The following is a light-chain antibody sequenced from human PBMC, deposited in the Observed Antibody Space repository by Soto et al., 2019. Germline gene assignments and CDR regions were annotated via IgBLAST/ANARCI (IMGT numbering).Light chain of an antibody. J-gene: IGKJ4*01. CDR1: QXISSW. CDR3: QQASSFPLT. V-gene: IGKV1-12*01. CDR2: SAS. Sequence: XXMTQSPSSVSASVGDRVTITCRASQXISSWLAWYQHKPGQPPNLLNYSASTLRSGVPSRFSGSESGTLFTLTITNLQSEDFATYYCQQASSFPLTFGGGTKVEV.